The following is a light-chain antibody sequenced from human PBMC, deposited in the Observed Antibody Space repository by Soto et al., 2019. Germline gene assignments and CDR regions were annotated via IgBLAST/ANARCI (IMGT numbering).Light chain of an antibody. V-gene: IGKV1-5*01. J-gene: IGKJ1*01. CDR1: QSISSW. CDR3: QQYNSYSWT. Sequence: DIEIVQFPFVLFASVGDRVTITCRASQSISSWLAWYQQKPGKAPKLLIYDASSLESGVPSRFSGSGSGTEFTLTISSLQPDDFATYYCQQYNSYSWTFGQGTKVDIK. CDR2: DAS.